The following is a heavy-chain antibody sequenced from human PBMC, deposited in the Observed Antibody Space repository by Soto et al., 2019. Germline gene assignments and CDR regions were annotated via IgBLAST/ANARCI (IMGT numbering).Heavy chain of an antibody. J-gene: IGHJ6*02. CDR2: IRSNADGGTT. D-gene: IGHD3-16*01. CDR3: TARGGYYYYGMDV. CDR1: GFSLGDYV. V-gene: IGHV3-49*04. Sequence: GGSLRLSCTASGFSLGDYVMSWVRQAPGKGLEWVGFIRSNADGGTTEYAASVKGRFTISGDDSKSIAYLQMSSLKTEDTALYYCTARGGYYYYGMDVWGQGTTVTV.